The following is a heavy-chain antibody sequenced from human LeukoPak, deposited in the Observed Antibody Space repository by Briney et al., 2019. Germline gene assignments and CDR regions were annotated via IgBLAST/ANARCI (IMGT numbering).Heavy chain of an antibody. Sequence: ASVKVSCKASGYTFTGYYMHWVRQAPGQGLEWMGWINPNSGGTNYAQKFEGRVTMTRDTSISTAYMELSRLRSDDTAVYYCARDGQQLVRSGYYYYYMDVWGKGTTVTVSS. CDR3: ARDGQQLVRSGYYYYYMDV. D-gene: IGHD6-13*01. V-gene: IGHV1-2*02. CDR2: INPNSGGT. CDR1: GYTFTGYY. J-gene: IGHJ6*03.